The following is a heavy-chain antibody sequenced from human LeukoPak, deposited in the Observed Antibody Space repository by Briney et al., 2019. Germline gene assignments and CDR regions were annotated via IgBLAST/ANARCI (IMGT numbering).Heavy chain of an antibody. V-gene: IGHV3-33*01. J-gene: IGHJ4*02. CDR3: VRNQDSSAGSYFDY. Sequence: GGSLRLSCAASGFTFSSYGMHWVRQAPGKGLEWVAVIWYDGSNKYYADSVKGRFTISRDNSENTLYLQMNSLRAEDTAVYYCVRNQDSSAGSYFDYCGQGTLVTVSS. CDR2: IWYDGSNK. D-gene: IGHD3-22*01. CDR1: GFTFSSYG.